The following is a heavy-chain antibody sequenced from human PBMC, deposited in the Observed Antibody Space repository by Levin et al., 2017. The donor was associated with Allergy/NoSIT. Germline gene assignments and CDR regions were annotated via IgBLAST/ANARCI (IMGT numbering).Heavy chain of an antibody. J-gene: IGHJ5*02. CDR1: GYSFASYW. CDR2: IFPRDSDT. Sequence: GESLKISCKASGYSFASYWLGWVRQTPGKGLQYMGVIFPRDSDTRYSPSLQGHVTISADESINTAYLQWSSLKASDTGLYFCVRGGNRANYDWFDTWGQGTHVTVSS. V-gene: IGHV5-51*01. D-gene: IGHD4-23*01. CDR3: VRGGNRANYDWFDT.